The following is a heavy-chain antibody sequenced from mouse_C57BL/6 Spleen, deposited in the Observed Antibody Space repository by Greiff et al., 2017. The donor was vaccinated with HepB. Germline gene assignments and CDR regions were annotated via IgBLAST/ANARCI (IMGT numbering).Heavy chain of an antibody. J-gene: IGHJ3*01. CDR3: ARSITTVGGSWFAY. Sequence: VQLQQPGAELVRPGSSVKLSCKASGYTFTSYWMHWVKQRPIQGLEWIGNIDPSDSETHYNQKFKDKATLTVDKSSSTAYMQPSSLTSEDSAVYYCARSITTVGGSWFAYWGQGTLVTVSA. D-gene: IGHD1-1*01. CDR1: GYTFTSYW. CDR2: IDPSDSET. V-gene: IGHV1-52*01.